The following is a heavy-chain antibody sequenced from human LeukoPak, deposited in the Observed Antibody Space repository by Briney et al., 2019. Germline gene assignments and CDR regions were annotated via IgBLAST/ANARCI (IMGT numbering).Heavy chain of an antibody. CDR2: ISWNSGSI. CDR1: GFTFDDYA. V-gene: IGHV3-9*01. J-gene: IGHJ4*02. D-gene: IGHD4-23*01. Sequence: GGSLRLSCAASGFTFDDYAMHWVRHAPGKGLEWVSGISWNSGSIGYADSVKGRFTISRDNAKNSLYLQMNSLRAEDTALYYCAKDIGHDYGGNSLIDYWGQGTLVTVSS. CDR3: AKDIGHDYGGNSLIDY.